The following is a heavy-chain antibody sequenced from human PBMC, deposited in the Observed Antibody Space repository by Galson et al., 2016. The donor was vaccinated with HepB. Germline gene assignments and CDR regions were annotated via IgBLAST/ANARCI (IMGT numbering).Heavy chain of an antibody. Sequence: SLRLSCAASGFTFSTYIMHWVRQAPGKGLEWVALARHDGTEDFYADAVKGRITISRDNSKTTLYLEMNSLRAEDTAVYYCVTQGGYENSFDHWGQGTLVTVSS. CDR3: VTQGGYENSFDH. D-gene: IGHD2-15*01. J-gene: IGHJ4*02. CDR2: ARHDGTED. CDR1: GFTFSTYI. V-gene: IGHV3-33*03.